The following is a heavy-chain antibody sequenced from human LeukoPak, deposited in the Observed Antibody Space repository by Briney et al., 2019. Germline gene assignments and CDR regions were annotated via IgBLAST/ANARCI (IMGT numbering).Heavy chain of an antibody. CDR1: GGSISSYY. CDR2: IYYSGST. Sequence: SQTLSLTSIVSGGSISSYYWSWIRQPAGKGLEWIGYIYYSGSTNYNPSLKSRVTISVDTSKNQFSLKLSSVTAADTAVYYCARVQIGFSGMDVWGQGTTVTVSS. CDR3: ARVQIGFSGMDV. J-gene: IGHJ6*02. V-gene: IGHV4-59*01. D-gene: IGHD2-21*01.